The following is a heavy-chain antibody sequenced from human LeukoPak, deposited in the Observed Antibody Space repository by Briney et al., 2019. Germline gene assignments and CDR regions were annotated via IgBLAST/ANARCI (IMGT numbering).Heavy chain of an antibody. CDR1: GGSISSSSYY. J-gene: IGHJ4*02. Sequence: SETLSLTCTVSGGSISSSSYYWGWIRQPPGKGLEWIGSIYYSGSTYYNPSLKSRVTISVDTSKNLFSLKLSSVTAADTAVYYCASSLAVAGTSQIDYWGQGTLVTVSS. CDR2: IYYSGST. V-gene: IGHV4-39*01. D-gene: IGHD6-19*01. CDR3: ASSLAVAGTSQIDY.